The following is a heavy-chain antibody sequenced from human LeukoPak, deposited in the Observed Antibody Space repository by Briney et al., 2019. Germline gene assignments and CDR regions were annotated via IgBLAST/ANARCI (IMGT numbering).Heavy chain of an antibody. V-gene: IGHV4-39*07. D-gene: IGHD5-12*01. CDR1: GGSISSSSYY. Sequence: SETLSLTCTVSGGSISSSSYYWGWIRQPPGKGLEWIGSIYYSGSTYYNPSLKSRVTISVDTSKNQFSLKLSSVTAADTAVYYCARGMVAINWFDPWGQGTLVTVSS. J-gene: IGHJ5*02. CDR2: IYYSGST. CDR3: ARGMVAINWFDP.